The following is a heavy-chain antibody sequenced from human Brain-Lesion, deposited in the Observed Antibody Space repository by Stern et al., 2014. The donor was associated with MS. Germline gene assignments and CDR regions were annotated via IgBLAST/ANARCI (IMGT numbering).Heavy chain of an antibody. Sequence: QVQLQESGPGLVKPSQTLSLSCTVSGGSISSGGYYWSWIRQPAGKGLEWIGRIFNSGSTSYNPSLQSPVTISIDTSQNQFSLRLNSMTAADTAVYYCARGRVVPGFQYYATDVWGQGTTVIVSS. CDR2: IFNSGST. V-gene: IGHV4-61*02. CDR1: GGSISSGGYY. J-gene: IGHJ6*02. D-gene: IGHD2-2*01. CDR3: ARGRVVPGFQYYATDV.